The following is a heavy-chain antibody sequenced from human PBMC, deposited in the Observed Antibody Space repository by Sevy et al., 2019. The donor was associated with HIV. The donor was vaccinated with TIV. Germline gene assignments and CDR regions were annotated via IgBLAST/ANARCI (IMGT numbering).Heavy chain of an antibody. V-gene: IGHV3-11*06. CDR1: GFSLNDYY. D-gene: IGHD3-22*01. CDR3: ARDGNSGYYFNYYYYGMDV. CDR2: ISGDSGHT. J-gene: IGHJ6*02. Sequence: GGSLRLPCAATGFSLNDYYMTWIRQAPGKGLEWVSYISGDSGHTNYAESVKGRFTISRDNTKNFVYLQMDGLRAEDTATYYCARDGNSGYYFNYYYYGMDVWGQGTTVTVSS.